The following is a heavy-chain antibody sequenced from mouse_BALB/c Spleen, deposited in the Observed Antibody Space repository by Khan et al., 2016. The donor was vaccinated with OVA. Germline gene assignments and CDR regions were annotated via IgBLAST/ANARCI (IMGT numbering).Heavy chain of an antibody. D-gene: IGHD1-2*01. CDR1: GYSITSGYG. Sequence: VQLKESGPGLVKPSQSLSLTCTVTGYSITSGYGWNWIRQFPGNKLEWMGYISYSGSTNYNPSLKSRISFTRDTSKNQFFLQLNSVTTEDTARDYCARTARIKYWGQGTTLTVSS. J-gene: IGHJ2*01. CDR3: ARTARIKY. V-gene: IGHV3-2*02. CDR2: ISYSGST.